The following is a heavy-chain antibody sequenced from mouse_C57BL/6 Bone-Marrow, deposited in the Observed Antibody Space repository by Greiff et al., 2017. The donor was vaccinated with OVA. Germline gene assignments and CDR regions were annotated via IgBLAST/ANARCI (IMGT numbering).Heavy chain of an antibody. V-gene: IGHV14-4*01. CDR2: IDPENGDT. J-gene: IGHJ2*01. D-gene: IGHD2-1*01. CDR1: GFNIKDDY. CDR3: TSYGNFDY. Sequence: EVKLVESGAELVRPGASVKLSCTASGFNIKDDYMHWVKQRPEQGLEWIGWIDPENGDTEYASKFQGKAPITADTSSNTAYLQLSSLTSEDTAVYYCTSYGNFDYWGQGTTLTVSS.